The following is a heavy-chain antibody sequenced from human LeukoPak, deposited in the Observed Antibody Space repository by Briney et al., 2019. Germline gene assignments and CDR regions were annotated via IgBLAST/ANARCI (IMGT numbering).Heavy chain of an antibody. CDR3: TTEGSERYFDWLPNWFDP. V-gene: IGHV3-15*01. J-gene: IGHJ5*02. D-gene: IGHD3-9*01. CDR1: GFTFSNAW. CDR2: IKSKTDGGTT. Sequence: GGSLRLSCAASGFTFSNAWMSWVRQAPGKGLEWVGRIKSKTDGGTTDYAAPVKGRFTISRDDSKNTLYLQMNSLKTEDTAVYYCTTEGSERYFDWLPNWFDPWGQGALVTVSS.